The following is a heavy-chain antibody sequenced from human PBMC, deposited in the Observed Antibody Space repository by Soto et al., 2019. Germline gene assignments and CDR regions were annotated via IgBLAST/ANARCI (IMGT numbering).Heavy chain of an antibody. V-gene: IGHV4-59*01. CDR1: GGSISNYY. D-gene: IGHD2-2*01. CDR2: IYYSGST. Sequence: SETLSLTCTVSGGSISNYYWSWIRQPPGKGLEWIGYIYYSGSTKYNPSLKSRVTISADTSKNQFPLKLTSVTAADTAVYYCARDLGYCSSTNCYPWFDPWGQGTLVTSPQ. J-gene: IGHJ5*02. CDR3: ARDLGYCSSTNCYPWFDP.